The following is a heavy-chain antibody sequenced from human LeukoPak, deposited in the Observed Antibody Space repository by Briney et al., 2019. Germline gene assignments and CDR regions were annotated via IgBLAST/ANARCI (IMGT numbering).Heavy chain of an antibody. V-gene: IGHV3-7*04. J-gene: IGHJ4*02. D-gene: IGHD6-13*01. CDR1: GFTFSIYW. CDR2: MNVDGSEK. Sequence: GGSLRLSCAASGFTFSIYWMSWVRQAPGKGLEWMANMNVDGSEKYYVDSVKGRSTISRDNAKNSLFLRMSSLRVEDTAVYYCARGGAPGTAGYWGQGTLVTVSS. CDR3: ARGGAPGTAGY.